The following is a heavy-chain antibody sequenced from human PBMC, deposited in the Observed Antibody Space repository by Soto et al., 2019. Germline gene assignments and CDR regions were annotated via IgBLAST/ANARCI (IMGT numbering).Heavy chain of an antibody. CDR2: IYYSGST. Sequence: QVQLQESGPGLVKPSQTLSLTCTVSGGSISSGGYYWSWIRQHPGKGLEWIGYIYYSGSTYYNPSLKSRVTISLDTSKNQFSLKLSSVTAADTAVYYCARGTHYYDSSGYSKDWFNPWGQGTLVTVSS. V-gene: IGHV4-31*03. J-gene: IGHJ5*02. CDR3: ARGTHYYDSSGYSKDWFNP. D-gene: IGHD3-22*01. CDR1: GGSISSGGYY.